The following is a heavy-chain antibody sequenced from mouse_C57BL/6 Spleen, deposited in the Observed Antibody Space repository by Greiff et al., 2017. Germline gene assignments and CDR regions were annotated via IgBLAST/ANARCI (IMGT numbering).Heavy chain of an antibody. V-gene: IGHV1-15*01. D-gene: IGHD1-1*01. CDR3: TKATVVGFYWYCDV. CDR1: GYTFTDYE. CDR2: IDPETGGT. J-gene: IGHJ1*03. Sequence: VQLQQSGAELVRPGASVTLSCKASGYTFTDYEMHWLKQTPVHGLEWIGAIDPETGGTAYNQKFKGKAILTADKSSSTAYMELRSLTSEDSAVYYCTKATVVGFYWYCDVWGTGTTVTVSS.